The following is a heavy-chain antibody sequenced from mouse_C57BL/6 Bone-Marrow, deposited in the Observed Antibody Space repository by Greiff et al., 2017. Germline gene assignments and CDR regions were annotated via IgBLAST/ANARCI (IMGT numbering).Heavy chain of an antibody. V-gene: IGHV5-6*01. J-gene: IGHJ3*01. D-gene: IGHD2-10*02. Sequence: EVQGVESGGDLVKPGGSLKLSCAASGFTFSSYGMSWVRQTPDKRLEWVATISSGGSYTYYPDSVKGRFTISRDNAKNTLYLQMSSLKSEDTAMYYCARHPRTGFAYWGQGTLVTVSA. CDR2: ISSGGSYT. CDR3: ARHPRTGFAY. CDR1: GFTFSSYG.